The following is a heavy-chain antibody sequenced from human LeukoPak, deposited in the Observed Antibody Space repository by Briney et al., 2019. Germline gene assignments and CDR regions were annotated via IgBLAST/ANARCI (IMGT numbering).Heavy chain of an antibody. CDR1: GFTFSSYA. Sequence: GGSLRLSCSASGFTFSSYAMHWVRQAPGKGLEYVSAISSNGGSTYYADSVKGRFTISRDNSKNTLYLQMNSLRAEDTAVYYCAKEVLKAFDYWGQGTLVTVSS. V-gene: IGHV3-64*04. CDR2: ISSNGGST. J-gene: IGHJ4*02. CDR3: AKEVLKAFDY. D-gene: IGHD3-9*01.